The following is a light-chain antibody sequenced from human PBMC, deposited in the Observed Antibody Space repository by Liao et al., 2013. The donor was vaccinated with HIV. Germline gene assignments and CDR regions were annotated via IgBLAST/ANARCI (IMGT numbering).Light chain of an antibody. CDR3: QAWDRSADVV. V-gene: IGLV3-1*01. CDR2: QNT. J-gene: IGLJ2*01. CDR1: KLGDRF. Sequence: SYELTQPPSVSVSPGQTASITCSGDKLGDRFTSWYQQRPGQSPVLVMYQNTKRPSGIPERFSGSNSGNTATLTISGTQAMDEADYFCQAWDRSADVVFGGGTKLTVL.